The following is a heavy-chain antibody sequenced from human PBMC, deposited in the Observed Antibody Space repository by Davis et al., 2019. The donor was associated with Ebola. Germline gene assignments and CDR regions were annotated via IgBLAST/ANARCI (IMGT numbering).Heavy chain of an antibody. D-gene: IGHD3-10*01. CDR1: GFTFSSYS. Sequence: GGSLRLSCAASGFTFSSYSMSWVRQAPGKGLEWVSYISSGSGTMYYADSVKGRFTISRDNSKNTLYLQMNSLRAEDTAVYYCASPITMVRGVTIDAFDIWGQGTMVTVSS. V-gene: IGHV3-48*01. CDR2: ISSGSGTM. J-gene: IGHJ3*02. CDR3: ASPITMVRGVTIDAFDI.